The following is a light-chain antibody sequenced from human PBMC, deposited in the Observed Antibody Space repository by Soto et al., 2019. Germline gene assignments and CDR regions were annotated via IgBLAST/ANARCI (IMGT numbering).Light chain of an antibody. J-gene: IGKJ1*01. CDR2: AAS. CDR1: QSISSY. V-gene: IGKV1-39*01. Sequence: DIQMTQSPSSLSASVGDRVTIACRASQSISSYLNWYQQKPGKAPKLLIYAASSLQSGVPSRFSGSGSGTDFTLTISSLQPEDFATYYCQQSYSTLRTYGKGVKVDI. CDR3: QQSYSTLRT.